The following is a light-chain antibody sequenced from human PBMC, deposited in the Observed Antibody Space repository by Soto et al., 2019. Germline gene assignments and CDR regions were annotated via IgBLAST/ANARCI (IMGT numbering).Light chain of an antibody. CDR3: HQYGSSPLPGGSPLP. CDR2: GAS. J-gene: IGKJ4*01. CDR1: QSVSGNY. V-gene: IGKV3-20*01. Sequence: ENVLTQSPGTLSLSPGERATLSCRASQSVSGNYLAWYQHKPGQAPRLLIYGASSRATGIADRFSGSGSGTDFTITISRLEPEDFAVYYCHQYGSSPLPGGSPLPFGGGTKVEIK.